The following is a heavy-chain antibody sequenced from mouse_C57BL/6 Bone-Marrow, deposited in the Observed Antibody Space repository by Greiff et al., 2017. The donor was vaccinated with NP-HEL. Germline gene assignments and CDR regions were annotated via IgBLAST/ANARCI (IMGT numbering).Heavy chain of an antibody. V-gene: IGHV3-6*01. D-gene: IGHD2-5*01. CDR3: ARGDYSKTWKFDY. CDR1: GYSITSGYY. CDR2: ISYDGSN. J-gene: IGHJ2*01. Sequence: EVQLVESGPGLVKPSQSLSLTCSVTGYSITSGYYWNWIRQFPGNKLEWMGYISYDGSNNYNPSLKNRISITRDTSKNQFFLKLNSVTTEDTATYYCARGDYSKTWKFDYWGQGTTLTVSS.